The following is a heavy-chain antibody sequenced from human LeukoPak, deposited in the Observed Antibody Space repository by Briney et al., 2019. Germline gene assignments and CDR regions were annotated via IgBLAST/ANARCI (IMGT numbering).Heavy chain of an antibody. V-gene: IGHV4-39*02. D-gene: IGHD3-10*01. Sequence: PSETLSLTCTVSGDSVTSGGFYWAWLRQPPGRGLEWIATVYYTGSTYYNPSLNSRVTISIDTSKNHFSLKLRSVVAPDTAVYYCARHSGSGSLSRPFDPWGQGTLVNVSS. CDR2: VYYTGST. CDR1: GDSVTSGGFY. J-gene: IGHJ5*02. CDR3: ARHSGSGSLSRPFDP.